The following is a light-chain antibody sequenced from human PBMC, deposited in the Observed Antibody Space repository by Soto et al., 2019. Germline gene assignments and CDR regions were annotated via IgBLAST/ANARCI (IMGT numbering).Light chain of an antibody. J-gene: IGKJ5*01. CDR2: DAS. CDR1: QSVSSY. V-gene: IGKV3-11*01. Sequence: EIVMTQSPVTLSSSPGGRATLSCRASQSVSSYLAWYQQKPGQAPRLLIYDASNRATGIPARFSGSGSGTDFTLTISILEPEDFAVYYCQQRSDGTPITFGQGTRLEI. CDR3: QQRSDGTPIT.